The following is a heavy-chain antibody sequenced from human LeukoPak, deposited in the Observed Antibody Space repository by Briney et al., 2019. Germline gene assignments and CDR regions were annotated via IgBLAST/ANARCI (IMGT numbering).Heavy chain of an antibody. CDR2: INSDGSSP. CDR1: GFTFSSYW. Sequence: GGSLRLSCAAPGFTFSSYWMHWVRQAPGKGLVWVSRINSDGSSPSYADSVKGRFTISGDNAKNTLYPQMNSLGAEDTAVYYCARDVSSGYYPGGSYFDYWGQGTLVTVSS. J-gene: IGHJ4*02. V-gene: IGHV3-74*01. CDR3: ARDVSSGYYPGGSYFDY. D-gene: IGHD3-22*01.